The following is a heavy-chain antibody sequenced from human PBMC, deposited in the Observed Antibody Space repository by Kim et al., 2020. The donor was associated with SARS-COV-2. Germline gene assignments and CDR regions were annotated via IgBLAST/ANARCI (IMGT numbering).Heavy chain of an antibody. J-gene: IGHJ5*02. Sequence: ASVKVSCKASGYTFTGYYMHWVRQSPGQGLEWMVWINPNSGGTNYAQKFQGWVTMTRDTSISTAYMELSRLRSDDTAVYYCARDASPDYYDSSGYTNWFDPWGQGTMVTVYS. CDR3: ARDASPDYYDSSGYTNWFDP. D-gene: IGHD3-22*01. CDR1: GYTFTGYY. V-gene: IGHV1-2*04. CDR2: INPNSGGT.